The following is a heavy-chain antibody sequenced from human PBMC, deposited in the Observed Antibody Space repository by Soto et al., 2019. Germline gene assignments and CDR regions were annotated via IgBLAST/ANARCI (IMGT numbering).Heavy chain of an antibody. J-gene: IGHJ3*02. CDR3: ARSIVSTPRLEDPFDI. D-gene: IGHD5-12*01. V-gene: IGHV5-51*01. CDR2: IYPGDSDS. CDR1: GYSFPTYW. Sequence: PGESLKISCKGSGYSFPTYWLAWVRQTPGRGLEYMGIIYPGDSDSRYSPAFQGQVTISADKSINTAYLQWTSLKASDTAIYYCARSIVSTPRLEDPFDIWGQGTLVTVSS.